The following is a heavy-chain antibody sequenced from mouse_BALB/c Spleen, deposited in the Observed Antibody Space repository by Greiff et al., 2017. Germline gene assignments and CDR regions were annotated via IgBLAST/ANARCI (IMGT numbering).Heavy chain of an antibody. CDR2: IWSGGST. J-gene: IGHJ3*01. CDR3: ARGNYYGNYEFAY. CDR1: GFSLTSYG. Sequence: QVQLQQSGPGLVQPSQSLSITCTVSGFSLTSYGVHWVRQSPGKGLEWLGVIWSGGSTDYHAAFISRLSISKDNSKSQVFFKMNSLQANDTAIYYCARGNYYGNYEFAYWGQGTLVTVSA. D-gene: IGHD2-1*01. V-gene: IGHV2-2*02.